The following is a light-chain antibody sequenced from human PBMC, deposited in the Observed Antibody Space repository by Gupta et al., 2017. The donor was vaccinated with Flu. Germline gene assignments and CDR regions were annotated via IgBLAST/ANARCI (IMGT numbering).Light chain of an antibody. Sequence: ERAALSCRASQNVKSNYLAWYQQKPGQPPRLLISGASSRAPGIPDRFTGGGSGTDFTLTINRLEPEDFAVYCCQQYGTLPWTFGQGTKVEIK. CDR1: QNVKSNY. CDR3: QQYGTLPWT. J-gene: IGKJ1*01. CDR2: GAS. V-gene: IGKV3-20*01.